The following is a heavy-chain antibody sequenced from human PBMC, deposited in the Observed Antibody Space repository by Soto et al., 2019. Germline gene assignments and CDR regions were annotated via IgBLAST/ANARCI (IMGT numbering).Heavy chain of an antibody. CDR3: ITGREITGYYGMDV. D-gene: IGHD1-26*01. Sequence: LRLSCAASGFTFSNAWMSWVRQAPGKGLEWVGRIKSKTDGGTTDYAAPVKGRFTISRDDSKNTLYLQMNSLKTEDTAVYYCITGREITGYYGMDVWGQGTTVTV. CDR2: IKSKTDGGTT. J-gene: IGHJ6*02. V-gene: IGHV3-15*01. CDR1: GFTFSNAW.